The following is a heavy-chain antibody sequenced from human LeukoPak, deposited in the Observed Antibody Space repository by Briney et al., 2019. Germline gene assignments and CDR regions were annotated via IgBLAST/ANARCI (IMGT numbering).Heavy chain of an antibody. V-gene: IGHV4-39*01. CDR3: ARQIDSYWHFDL. CDR1: GGSTSSSSYY. J-gene: IGHJ2*01. D-gene: IGHD3-9*01. CDR2: IYYSGST. Sequence: SETLSLTCTVSGGSTSSSSYYWGWIRQPPGKGLEYIGNIYYSGSTNYTPTLKSRVTISVDTSKNQFSLNLSSVTAADAAVYFCARQIDSYWHFDLWGRGTLVTVSS.